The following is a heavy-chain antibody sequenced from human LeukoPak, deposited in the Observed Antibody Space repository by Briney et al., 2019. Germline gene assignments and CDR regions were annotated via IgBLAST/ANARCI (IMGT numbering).Heavy chain of an antibody. CDR1: GGSISSGNYY. Sequence: SETLSLTCTVSGGSISSGNYYWSWIRQPPGKGLEWIGNVFYSGSTYYNPSLKSRVTISVDTSKKQFSLKLSSVTAADTAVYSCMRHVGGPSGFNYYGLDVWGQGTTVIVSS. CDR2: VFYSGST. J-gene: IGHJ6*02. V-gene: IGHV4-39*01. D-gene: IGHD2-15*01. CDR3: MRHVGGPSGFNYYGLDV.